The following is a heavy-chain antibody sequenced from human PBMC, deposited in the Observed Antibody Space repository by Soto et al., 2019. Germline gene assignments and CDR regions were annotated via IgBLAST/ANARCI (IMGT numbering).Heavy chain of an antibody. D-gene: IGHD4-17*01. CDR3: ARGDHGGKTSFDF. CDR2: IYYSGST. Sequence: QVQLQESGPGLVKPSQTLSLTCTVSGGSISSGDYSWCWIRQSPGKGLEWIAYIYYSGSTYYNPSLRSRVIISIDTSKNQFSLKLSSVTAADTAVYYCARGDHGGKTSFDFWGQGSLVTVSS. J-gene: IGHJ4*02. CDR1: GGSISSGDYS. V-gene: IGHV4-30-4*01.